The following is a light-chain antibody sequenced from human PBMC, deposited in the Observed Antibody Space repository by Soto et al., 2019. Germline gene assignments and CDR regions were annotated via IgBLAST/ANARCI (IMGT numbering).Light chain of an antibody. Sequence: NFMLTQPHSVSESPGKTVTISCTRSSGSIASNYVQWYQQRPGSAPTTVIYEVNQRPSGVPDRFSGSIDSSSNSASLTISGLKTEDEADYYCQSYDSSNHGVFGGGTKLTVL. CDR1: SGSIASNY. CDR2: EVN. CDR3: QSYDSSNHGV. V-gene: IGLV6-57*04. J-gene: IGLJ2*01.